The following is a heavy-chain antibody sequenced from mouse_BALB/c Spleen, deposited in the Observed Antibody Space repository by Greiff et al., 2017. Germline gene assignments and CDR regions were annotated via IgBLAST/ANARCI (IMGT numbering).Heavy chain of an antibody. D-gene: IGHD1-2*01. J-gene: IGHJ2*01. V-gene: IGHV1-67*01. CDR1: GYTFTDYA. CDR2: ISTYYGNT. Sequence: VKLQESGPELVRPGVSVKISCKGSGYTFTDYAMHWVKQSHAKSLEWIGVISTYYGNTNYNQKFKGKATMTVDKSSSTAYMELARLTSEDSAIYYCARSTATRYFDYWGQGTTLTVSS. CDR3: ARSTATRYFDY.